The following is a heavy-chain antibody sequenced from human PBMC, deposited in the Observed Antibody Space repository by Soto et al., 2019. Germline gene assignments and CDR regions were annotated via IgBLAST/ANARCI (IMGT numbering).Heavy chain of an antibody. D-gene: IGHD3-22*01. CDR2: INHSGST. J-gene: IGHJ4*02. CDR1: GGSFSGYY. CDR3: ARGEYYDSSGYYAGFDY. V-gene: IGHV4-34*01. Sequence: QVQLQQWGAGLLKPSETLSLTCAVYGGSFSGYYWSWIRQPPGKGLEWIGEINHSGSTNYNPSLKSRVTISVDTSKNQFSLKLSSVTATDTAVYYCARGEYYDSSGYYAGFDYWGQGTLVTVSS.